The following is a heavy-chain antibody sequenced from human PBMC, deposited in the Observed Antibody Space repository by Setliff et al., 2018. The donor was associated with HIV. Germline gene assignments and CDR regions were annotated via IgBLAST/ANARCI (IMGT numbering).Heavy chain of an antibody. Sequence: PSETLSLTCTVSGGSITSENSFWSWIRQPAGKGLEWIGHVHTNGDTNSNPSLKSRLSISVDTSKNQFSLKLSSVTAADTAVYYCARLAYPLYMDVWGKGTTVTVSS. J-gene: IGHJ6*03. V-gene: IGHV4-61*09. CDR2: VHTNGDT. CDR1: GGSITSENSF. CDR3: ARLAYPLYMDV.